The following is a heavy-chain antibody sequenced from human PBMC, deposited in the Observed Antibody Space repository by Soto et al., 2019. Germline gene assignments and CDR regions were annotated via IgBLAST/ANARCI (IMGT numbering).Heavy chain of an antibody. V-gene: IGHV4-30-2*01. Sequence: SGTLSLTCAVSGGSISSGGYSWSWIRQPPGKGLEWIGYIYHSGSTYYNPSLKSRVTISVDRSKNQFSLKLSSVTAADTAVYYCAXASVFYDFWSGYNWFDPWGQGTLVTVSS. CDR3: AXASVFYDFWSGYNWFDP. D-gene: IGHD3-3*01. CDR2: IYHSGST. CDR1: GGSISSGGYS. J-gene: IGHJ5*02.